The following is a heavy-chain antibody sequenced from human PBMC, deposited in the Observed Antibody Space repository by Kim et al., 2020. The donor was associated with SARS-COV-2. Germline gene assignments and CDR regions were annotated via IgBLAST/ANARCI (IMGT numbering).Heavy chain of an antibody. CDR2: ISRNSDYI. CDR3: ARDLSLGRPGGFDY. Sequence: GGSLRLSCAASEFTFSRYSMNWVRQAPGKGLEWVSTISRNSDYIYYAASVEGRFTISRDNAKNSVYLQMNSLRVDDTALYYCARDLSLGRPGGFDYWGQGALVTVSP. J-gene: IGHJ4*02. D-gene: IGHD3-10*01. V-gene: IGHV3-21*01. CDR1: EFTFSRYS.